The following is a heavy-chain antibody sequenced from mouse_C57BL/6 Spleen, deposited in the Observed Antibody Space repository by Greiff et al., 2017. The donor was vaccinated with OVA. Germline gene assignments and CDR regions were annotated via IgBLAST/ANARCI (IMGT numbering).Heavy chain of an antibody. CDR3: AKRGDGNYGGYAMDY. D-gene: IGHD2-1*01. Sequence: QVQLKESGPGLVQPSQSLSITCTVSGFSLTSYGVHWVRQPPGKGLEWLGVIWSGGSTDYNAAFISRLSISKDNSKSQVFFKMNSLQADDTAIYYCAKRGDGNYGGYAMDYWGQGTSVTVSS. V-gene: IGHV2-4*01. J-gene: IGHJ4*01. CDR1: GFSLTSYG. CDR2: IWSGGST.